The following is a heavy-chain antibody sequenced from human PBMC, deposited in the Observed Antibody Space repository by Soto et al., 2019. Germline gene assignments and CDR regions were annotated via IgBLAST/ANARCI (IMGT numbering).Heavy chain of an antibody. CDR3: ARGGTTVASGGWFDP. CDR2: IWYDGSNK. D-gene: IGHD4-17*01. Sequence: VQLVESGGGVVQPGRSLRLSCAASGFTFSSYGMHWVRQAPGKGQEWVAVIWYDGSNKYYADSVKGRFTISRDNSKNTLYLQMNSLRAEDTAVYYCARGGTTVASGGWFDPWGQGTLVTVSS. CDR1: GFTFSSYG. J-gene: IGHJ5*02. V-gene: IGHV3-33*01.